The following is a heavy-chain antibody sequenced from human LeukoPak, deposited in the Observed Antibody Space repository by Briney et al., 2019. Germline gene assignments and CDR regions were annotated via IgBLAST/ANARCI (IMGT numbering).Heavy chain of an antibody. CDR1: GGSFSGYY. Sequence: SETLSLTCAVYGGSFSGYYWSWIRQPPGKGLEWIGYIYYSGSTYYNPSLKSRVTISVDTSKDQFSLKLSSVTAADTAVYYCASHIVVVPAAIYHWGQGTLVTVSS. CDR3: ASHIVVVPAAIYH. V-gene: IGHV4-30-4*08. CDR2: IYYSGST. J-gene: IGHJ5*02. D-gene: IGHD2-2*02.